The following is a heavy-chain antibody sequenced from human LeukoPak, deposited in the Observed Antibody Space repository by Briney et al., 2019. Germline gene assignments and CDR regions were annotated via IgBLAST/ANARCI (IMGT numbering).Heavy chain of an antibody. CDR1: GGSISSYY. V-gene: IGHV4-59*08. CDR3: ARSSYYDLLTGFLVV. J-gene: IGHJ4*02. Sequence: PSETLSLTCTVSGGSISSYYWSWIRQPPGKGLEWIGYLYDSGSTNYNPSLKSRVTISVDTSKNQFSLKLSSVTAADTAVYYCARSSYYDLLTGFLVVWGQGTLVTVPS. D-gene: IGHD3-9*01. CDR2: LYDSGST.